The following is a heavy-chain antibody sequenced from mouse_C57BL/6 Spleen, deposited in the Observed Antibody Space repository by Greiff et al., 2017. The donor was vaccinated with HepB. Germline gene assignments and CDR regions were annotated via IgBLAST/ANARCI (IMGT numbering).Heavy chain of an antibody. D-gene: IGHD1-1*01. CDR2: IRSKSSNYAT. J-gene: IGHJ3*01. CDR3: VRDYCSSSWFAY. CDR1: GFTFNTYA. Sequence: EVHLVESGGGLVQPKGSLKLSCAASGFTFNTYAMHWVRQAPGKGFEWVARIRSKSSNYATYYDDSVKDRVTITRDDSQSMIYLQMKNMKTEDTAMYYCVRDYCSSSWFAYWGQGTMVTVSA. V-gene: IGHV10-3*01.